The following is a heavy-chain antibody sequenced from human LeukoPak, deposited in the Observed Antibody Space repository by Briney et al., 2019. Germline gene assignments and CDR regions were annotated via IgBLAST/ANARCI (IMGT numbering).Heavy chain of an antibody. Sequence: GGSLRLSCAASGFTFSGSAMHWVRQASGKGLEWVGRIRSKANSYATAYAASVNGRFTISRDDSKNTAYLQMNSLKTEDTAVYYCTSPPAFQTRSSYYYYYMDVWGKGTTVTVSS. CDR2: IRSKANSYAT. CDR3: TSPPAFQTRSSYYYYYMDV. CDR1: GFTFSGSA. V-gene: IGHV3-73*01. J-gene: IGHJ6*03. D-gene: IGHD2/OR15-2a*01.